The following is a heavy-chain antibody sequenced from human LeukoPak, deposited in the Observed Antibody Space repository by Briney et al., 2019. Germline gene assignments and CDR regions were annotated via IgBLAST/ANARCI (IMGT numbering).Heavy chain of an antibody. CDR2: IVVGSGNT. V-gene: IGHV1-58*01. D-gene: IGHD1-26*01. J-gene: IGHJ5*02. CDR1: GFTFTSSA. CDR3: AAKGHSGSYHMGSWFDP. Sequence: ASVKVSCKASGFTFTSSAVQWVRQARGQRLEWIGWIVVGSGNTNHAQKFQERVTITRDMSTSTAYMELSSLRSEDTAVYYCAAKGHSGSYHMGSWFDPWGQGTLVTVSS.